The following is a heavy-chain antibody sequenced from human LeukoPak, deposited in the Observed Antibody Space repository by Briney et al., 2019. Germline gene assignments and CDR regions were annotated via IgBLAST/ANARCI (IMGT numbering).Heavy chain of an antibody. CDR1: GGTFSSYA. Sequence: SVKVSCKASGGTFSSYAISWVRQAPGQGLEWMGGIIPIFGTANYAQKFQGRVTITADKSTSTAYMELSSLRSEDTAVYYCARERRVYSYGSFIGDYWGQGTLVTVSS. V-gene: IGHV1-69*06. J-gene: IGHJ4*02. D-gene: IGHD5-18*01. CDR3: ARERRVYSYGSFIGDY. CDR2: IIPIFGTA.